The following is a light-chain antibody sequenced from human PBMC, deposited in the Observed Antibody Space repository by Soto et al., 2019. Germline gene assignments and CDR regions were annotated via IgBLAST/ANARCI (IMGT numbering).Light chain of an antibody. V-gene: IGKV1-5*01. J-gene: IGKJ1*01. CDR3: QQYKSYSWT. CDR2: DAS. Sequence: DIQLTQSPSTLSASVGDTVTITCRASQNINSWLAWFKQKPGKAPNLLIFDASTLESGVPSRFSGSGSGTEFTLTIDNLQPDDFATYYCQQYKSYSWTFGQGTKVDIK. CDR1: QNINSW.